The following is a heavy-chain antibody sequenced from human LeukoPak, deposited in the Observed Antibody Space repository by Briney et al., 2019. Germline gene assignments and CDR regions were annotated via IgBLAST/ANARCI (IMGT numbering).Heavy chain of an antibody. CDR3: VKPGEPSNYYFDY. CDR1: GFTFSNAW. J-gene: IGHJ4*02. Sequence: GGSLRLSCGGSGFTFSNAWMNWVRQAPGKGLEWVSTVRVNGRSTYYADSVKGRFTISRDDSKNTLYLQMNSLRAEDTALYYCVKPGEPSNYYFDYWGQGALVTVSS. V-gene: IGHV3-23*01. D-gene: IGHD2-21*01. CDR2: VRVNGRST.